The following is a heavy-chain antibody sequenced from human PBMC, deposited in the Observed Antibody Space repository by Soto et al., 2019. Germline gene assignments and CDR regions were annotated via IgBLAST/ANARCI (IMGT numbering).Heavy chain of an antibody. CDR1: GFTFTRYS. J-gene: IGHJ4*02. V-gene: IGHV3-21*01. CDR3: ARESEDLTSNFDY. Sequence: EVQLVESGGGLVKPGGSLRLSCAASGFTFTRYSMNWVRQAPGKGLGWVSSISSTTNYIYYADSMKGRFTVSRDNAKNSLYLEMNSLSAEDTAVYYCARESEDLTSNFDYWGQGTLVTVSS. CDR2: ISSTTNYI.